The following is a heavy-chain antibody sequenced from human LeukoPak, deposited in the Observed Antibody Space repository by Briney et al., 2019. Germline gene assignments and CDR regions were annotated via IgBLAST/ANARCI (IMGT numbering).Heavy chain of an antibody. V-gene: IGHV3-23*01. J-gene: IGHJ6*02. CDR2: IGSGGTT. Sequence: PGGSLRLYCAASGFTFRSFAMSWVRQAPGKGLEWVSAIGSGGTTYYADSVRGRFTISRDNSKNTLFLEMNSLRAEDTALYYCAKDQGFGSSWYVGMDVWGQGTTVTVSS. D-gene: IGHD6-13*01. CDR3: AKDQGFGSSWYVGMDV. CDR1: GFTFRSFA.